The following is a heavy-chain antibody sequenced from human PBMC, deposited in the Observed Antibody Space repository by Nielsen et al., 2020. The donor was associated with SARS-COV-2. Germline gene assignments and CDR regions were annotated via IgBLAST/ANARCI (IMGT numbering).Heavy chain of an antibody. CDR2: IYSGGST. Sequence: GGSLRLSCAASGFTVSSNYMSWVRQAPGKGLEWVSVIYSGGSTYYADSVKGRFTISRHNSKNTLYLQMNSLRAEDTAVNYCAREYYYDSSGYYPRAFDIWGQGTMVTVSS. J-gene: IGHJ3*02. D-gene: IGHD3-22*01. CDR3: AREYYYDSSGYYPRAFDI. CDR1: GFTVSSNY. V-gene: IGHV3-53*04.